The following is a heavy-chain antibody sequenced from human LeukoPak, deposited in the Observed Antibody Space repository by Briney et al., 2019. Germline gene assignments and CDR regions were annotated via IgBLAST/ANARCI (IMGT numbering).Heavy chain of an antibody. CDR2: INLSGGST. V-gene: IGHV1-46*01. J-gene: IGHJ5*02. Sequence: ASVKVSCKASGYTFTSYYMHWVQQAPGQGLEWMGIINLSGGSTSYAQKFQGRVTMTRDTSTSTVYMELSSLRSEDTAVYYCARDSDPRGFDPWGQGTLVTVSS. CDR1: GYTFTSYY. CDR3: ARDSDPRGFDP.